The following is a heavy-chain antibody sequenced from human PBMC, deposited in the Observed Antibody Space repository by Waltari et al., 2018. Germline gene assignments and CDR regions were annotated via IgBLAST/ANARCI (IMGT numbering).Heavy chain of an antibody. CDR3: ATAVPIHSLVY. J-gene: IGHJ4*02. CDR1: GFAFSDYY. CDR2: MSGSCHII. V-gene: IGHV3-11*01. Sequence: QVQLVESGGGLVKPGGSLRLSCGASGFAFSDYYRTWFRQVPGKVLEWVTYMSGSCHIIYCRDSVKGRLTISRDNAKNSLYLQMSNLRAEDTAVYYWATAVPIHSLVYWGQGTLVTVS. D-gene: IGHD2-2*02.